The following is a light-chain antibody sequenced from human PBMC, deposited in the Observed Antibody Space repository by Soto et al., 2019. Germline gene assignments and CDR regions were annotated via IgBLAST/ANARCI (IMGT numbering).Light chain of an antibody. CDR2: DVN. Sequence: QSALTQPPSASGSPGQSVTISCTGTSSDVGAYIFVSWYQQHPGKAPKLMIYDVNRRPSGVPDRFSGSKSGNTASLTVSGLQAEDEADYYCVSFAGGTYVFGTGTKVTDL. CDR3: VSFAGGTYV. CDR1: SSDVGAYIF. J-gene: IGLJ1*01. V-gene: IGLV2-8*01.